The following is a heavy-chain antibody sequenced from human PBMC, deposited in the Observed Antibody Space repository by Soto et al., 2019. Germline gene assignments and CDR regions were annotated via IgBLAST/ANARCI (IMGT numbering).Heavy chain of an antibody. CDR1: FSDITTYY. CDR3: ARCPIDRNWFDP. Sequence: LSLTCTVCFSDITTYYWSWLRQSPGKGLEWIGHIYDTGSTTYNPSLKSRVTISVDTSNKQFSLRLTSVTAADTAVYYCARCPIDRNWFDPWGQGTLVTVSS. D-gene: IGHD3-9*01. J-gene: IGHJ5*02. CDR2: IYDTGST. V-gene: IGHV4-59*01.